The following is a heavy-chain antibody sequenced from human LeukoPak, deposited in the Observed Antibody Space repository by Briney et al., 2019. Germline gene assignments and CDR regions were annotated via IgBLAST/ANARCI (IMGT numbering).Heavy chain of an antibody. CDR2: IYYSGST. Sequence: KTSDTLSLTCTVSGGSISSYYWSWIRQPPGKGLEWIGYIYYSGSTNYNPSLKSRVTISVDTSKNQFSLKLSSVTAADTAVYYCAREANYYGSGIDYWGQGTLVTVSS. CDR3: AREANYYGSGIDY. V-gene: IGHV4-59*01. CDR1: GGSISSYY. J-gene: IGHJ4*02. D-gene: IGHD3-10*01.